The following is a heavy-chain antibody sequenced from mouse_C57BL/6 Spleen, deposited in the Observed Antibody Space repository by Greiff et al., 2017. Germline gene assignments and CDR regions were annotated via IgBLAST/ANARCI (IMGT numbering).Heavy chain of an antibody. Sequence: VQLQQSGAELVKPGASVKLSCKASGYTFTSYWMQWVKQRPGQGLEWIGEIDPSDSYTNYNQKFKGKATLTVDTSSSTAYMQLSSLTSEDSAVYYCARGDHYYFDYWGQGTTLTVSS. CDR2: IDPSDSYT. CDR3: ARGDHYYFDY. V-gene: IGHV1-50*01. CDR1: GYTFTSYW. D-gene: IGHD3-3*01. J-gene: IGHJ2*01.